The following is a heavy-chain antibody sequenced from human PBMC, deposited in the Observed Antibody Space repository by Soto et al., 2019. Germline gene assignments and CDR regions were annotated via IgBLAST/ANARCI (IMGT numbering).Heavy chain of an antibody. CDR3: ARLVYDTRLNYMYFDF. Sequence: SLTCAVSGVSLTSGNWWTWVRQSPQRGLEYIGEIFHDGTANYYPSFERRVAMSVDTSRNQFPLKLTSVTAADTAVYFCARLVYDTRLNYMYFDFWGPGTLVTVSS. J-gene: IGHJ4*02. V-gene: IGHV4-4*01. CDR2: IFHDGTA. D-gene: IGHD3-10*01. CDR1: GVSLTSGNW.